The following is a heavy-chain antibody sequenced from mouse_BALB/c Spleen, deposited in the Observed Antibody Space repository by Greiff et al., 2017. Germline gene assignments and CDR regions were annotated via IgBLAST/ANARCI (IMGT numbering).Heavy chain of an antibody. J-gene: IGHJ3*01. V-gene: IGHV5-4*02. D-gene: IGHD1-1*01. Sequence: DVKLVESGGGLVKPGGSLKLSCAASGFTFSDYYMYWVRQTPEKRLEWVATISDGGSYTYYPDSVKGRFTISRDNAKNNLYLQMSSLKSEDTAMYYCARDGSYYGSSSTWFAYWGQGTLVTVSA. CDR2: ISDGGSYT. CDR1: GFTFSDYY. CDR3: ARDGSYYGSSSTWFAY.